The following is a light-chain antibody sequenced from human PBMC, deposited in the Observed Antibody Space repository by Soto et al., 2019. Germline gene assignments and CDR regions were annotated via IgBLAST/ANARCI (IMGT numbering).Light chain of an antibody. J-gene: IGLJ1*01. CDR3: QVWDSSSDHHV. CDR1: SSNIGAGYD. Sequence: VLTQPPSVSGAPGQGVSISCSGTSSNIGAGYDVHWYQHLPGQAPVLVVHDDSDRPSGIPERFSGSNSGNTATLTISGVEAGDEADYYCQVWDSSSDHHVFGTGTKVTVL. CDR2: DDS. V-gene: IGLV3-21*02.